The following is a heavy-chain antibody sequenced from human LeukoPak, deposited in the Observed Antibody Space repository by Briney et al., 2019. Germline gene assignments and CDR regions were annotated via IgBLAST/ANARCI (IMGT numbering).Heavy chain of an antibody. J-gene: IGHJ5*02. Sequence: GASVKVSCKASGYTFTSYGISWVRQAPGQGLEWMGWISAYNGNTNYAQKLQGRVTMTTDTSTSTAYMELRSLRSDDAAVYYCAREGPGQQLNWFDPWGQGTLVTVSS. CDR3: AREGPGQQLNWFDP. CDR2: ISAYNGNT. D-gene: IGHD6-13*01. V-gene: IGHV1-18*01. CDR1: GYTFTSYG.